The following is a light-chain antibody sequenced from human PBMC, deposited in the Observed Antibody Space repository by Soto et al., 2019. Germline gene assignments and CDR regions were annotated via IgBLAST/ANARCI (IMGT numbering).Light chain of an antibody. CDR2: ENN. V-gene: IGLV1-51*02. CDR1: SSHIENNF. Sequence: QSVLTQPPSVSAAPGQKVTISCSGSSSHIENNFVSWYQQLPGTAPKLLIYENNKRPSGIPDRFSGSKSGTSATLGITGLQTGDEADYYCGTWDNSLSAFWVFGGGTKLTVL. CDR3: GTWDNSLSAFWV. J-gene: IGLJ3*02.